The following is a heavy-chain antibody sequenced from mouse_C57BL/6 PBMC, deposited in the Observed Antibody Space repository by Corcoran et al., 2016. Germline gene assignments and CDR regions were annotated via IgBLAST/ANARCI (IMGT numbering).Heavy chain of an antibody. Sequence: QIQLVQSGPELKKPGETVKISCKASGYTFTTYGMSWVKQAPGKGLKWMGWINTYSGVPTYADDFKGRFAFSLETSASTAYLQINNLKNEDTATYVCARYYESAMDYWGQGTSVTVSS. CDR2: INTYSGVP. CDR1: GYTFTTYG. CDR3: ARYYESAMDY. V-gene: IGHV9-3*01. D-gene: IGHD2-4*01. J-gene: IGHJ4*01.